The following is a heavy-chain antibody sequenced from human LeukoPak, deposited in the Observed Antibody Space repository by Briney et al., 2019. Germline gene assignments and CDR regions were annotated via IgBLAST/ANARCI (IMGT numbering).Heavy chain of an antibody. J-gene: IGHJ6*02. CDR1: GGSFSGYY. V-gene: IGHV4-34*01. Sequence: SETLSLTCAVYGGSFSGYYWSWIRQPPGKGLEWIREINHSGSTNYNPSLKSRVTISVDTSKNQFSLKLSSVTAADTAVYYCARGVGYCSSTSCYYYYGMDVWGQGTTVTVSS. CDR3: ARGVGYCSSTSCYYYYGMDV. CDR2: INHSGST. D-gene: IGHD2-2*01.